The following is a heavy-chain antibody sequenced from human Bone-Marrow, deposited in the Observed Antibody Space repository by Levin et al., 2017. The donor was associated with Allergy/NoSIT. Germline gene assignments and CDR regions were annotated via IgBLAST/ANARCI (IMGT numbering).Heavy chain of an antibody. Sequence: GESLKISCKASGYTFTSYGISWVRQAPGQGLEWMGWISAYNGNTNYAQKLQGRVTMTTDTSTSTAYMELRSLRADDTAVYYCARVWCRDGFLNLYYYYYGMDVWGQGTTVTVSS. CDR2: ISAYNGNT. CDR1: GYTFTSYG. J-gene: IGHJ6*02. CDR3: ARVWCRDGFLNLYYYYYGMDV. V-gene: IGHV1-18*01. D-gene: IGHD5-24*01.